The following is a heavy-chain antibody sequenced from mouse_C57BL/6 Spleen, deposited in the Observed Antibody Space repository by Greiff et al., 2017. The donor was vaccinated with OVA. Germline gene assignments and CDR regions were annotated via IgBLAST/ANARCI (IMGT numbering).Heavy chain of an antibody. CDR3: ASRDYYGSSYDY. J-gene: IGHJ2*01. CDR2: ISSGSSTI. V-gene: IGHV5-17*01. Sequence: EVQGVESGGGLVKPGGSLKLSCAASGFTFSDYGMHWVRQAPEKGLEWVAYISSGSSTIYYADTVKGRFTISSDNAKNTLFLQMTSLRSEDTAMYYCASRDYYGSSYDYWGQGTTLTVSS. CDR1: GFTFSDYG. D-gene: IGHD1-1*01.